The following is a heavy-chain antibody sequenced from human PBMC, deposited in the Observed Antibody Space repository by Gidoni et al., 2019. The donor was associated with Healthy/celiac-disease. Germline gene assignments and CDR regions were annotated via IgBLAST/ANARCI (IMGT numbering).Heavy chain of an antibody. CDR2: ISGSGGST. CDR1: GFTFGSYA. Sequence: EVPLLESGGGLVESGGSLSLSWAASGFTFGSYAMSWVRQAPGKGLEWVSAISGSGGSTYYADSVKGRFTISRDNSKNTLYLQMNSLRAEDTAVYYCAKTGSRDGYNYSDYWGQGTLVTVSS. J-gene: IGHJ4*02. D-gene: IGHD5-12*01. V-gene: IGHV3-23*01. CDR3: AKTGSRDGYNYSDY.